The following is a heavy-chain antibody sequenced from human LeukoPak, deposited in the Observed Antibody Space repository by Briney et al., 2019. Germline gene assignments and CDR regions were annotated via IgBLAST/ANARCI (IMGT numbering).Heavy chain of an antibody. Sequence: ASETLSLTCTVSGGSISSGSYYWSWIRQPAGKGLEWIGRIYTSGSTNYNPSLKSRVTISVDTSKNQFSLKLSSVTAADTAVYYCARAEGYCSGGSCYPNWFDLWGHGTLVTVSS. CDR3: ARAEGYCSGGSCYPNWFDL. D-gene: IGHD2-15*01. CDR2: IYTSGST. J-gene: IGHJ5*02. V-gene: IGHV4-61*02. CDR1: GGSISSGSYY.